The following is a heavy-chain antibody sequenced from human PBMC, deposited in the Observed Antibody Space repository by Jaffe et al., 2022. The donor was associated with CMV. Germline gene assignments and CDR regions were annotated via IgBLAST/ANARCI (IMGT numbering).Heavy chain of an antibody. D-gene: IGHD1-1*01. Sequence: QVQLVQSGAEVKKPGASVKVSCKVSGYTLTELSMHWVRQAPGKGLEWMGGFDPEDGETIYAQKFQGRVTMTEDTSTDTAYMELSSLRSEDTAVYYCATAPQLERRGIYYYYGMDVWGQGTTVTVSS. J-gene: IGHJ6*02. CDR3: ATAPQLERRGIYYYYGMDV. CDR1: GYTLTELS. V-gene: IGHV1-24*01. CDR2: FDPEDGET.